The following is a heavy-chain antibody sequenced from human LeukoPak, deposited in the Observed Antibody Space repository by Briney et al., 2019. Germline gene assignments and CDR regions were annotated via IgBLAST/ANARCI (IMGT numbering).Heavy chain of an antibody. CDR2: IKQDGSEK. D-gene: IGHD5-12*01. CDR1: GFTFTNYS. J-gene: IGHJ3*02. Sequence: AGGSLRLSCEASGFTFTNYSMNWVRQAPGKGLEWVANIKQDGSEKYYVDSVKGRFTISRDNAKNSLYLQMSSLRAEDTAVYYCARESGYNIWGQGTMVTVSS. CDR3: ARESGYNI. V-gene: IGHV3-7*01.